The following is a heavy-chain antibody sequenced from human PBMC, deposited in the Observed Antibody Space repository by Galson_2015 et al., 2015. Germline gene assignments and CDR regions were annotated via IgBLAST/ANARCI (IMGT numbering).Heavy chain of an antibody. Sequence: SVKVSCKASGYTFTGYYLHWVRQAPGQGLEWMGWINPHSGGTSYAQKFQGWVTMARDTSICTTYIELSRLRSDDTAVYYCARGQGSTTGGGDYWGQGTLVTVSS. CDR1: GYTFTGYY. D-gene: IGHD2/OR15-2a*01. CDR3: ARGQGSTTGGGDY. CDR2: INPHSGGT. V-gene: IGHV1-2*04. J-gene: IGHJ4*02.